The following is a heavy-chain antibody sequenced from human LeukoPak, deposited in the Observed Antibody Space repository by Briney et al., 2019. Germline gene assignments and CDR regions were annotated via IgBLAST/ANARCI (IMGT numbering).Heavy chain of an antibody. D-gene: IGHD6-13*01. CDR2: INAGNGNT. CDR1: GFTFTSYA. J-gene: IGHJ4*02. V-gene: IGHV1-3*01. CDR3: AREAWGSSCSDY. Sequence: ASVKVSCKTSGFTFTSYAMHWVRQAPGQSLEWMGWINAGNGNTKYPQKFQGRVTITRDTSASTAYMELSSLRSEDTAVYYCAREAWGSSCSDYWGQGTLVTVSP.